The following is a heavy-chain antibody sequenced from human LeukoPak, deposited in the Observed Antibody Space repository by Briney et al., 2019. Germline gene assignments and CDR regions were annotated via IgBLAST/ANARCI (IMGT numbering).Heavy chain of an antibody. CDR3: ARDLGLVRELGAFDI. D-gene: IGHD6-19*01. V-gene: IGHV3-66*01. CDR2: IYSGGST. J-gene: IGHJ3*02. Sequence: HPGGSLRLSCAASGFTVSSNYMSWVRQAPGKGLEWVSVIYSGGSTYYADSVKGRFTISRDNSKNTLYLQMNSLRAEDTAVYYCARDLGLVRELGAFDIWGQGTMVTVSS. CDR1: GFTVSSNY.